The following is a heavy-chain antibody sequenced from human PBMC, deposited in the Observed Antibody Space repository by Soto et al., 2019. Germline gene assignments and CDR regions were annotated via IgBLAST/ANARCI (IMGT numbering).Heavy chain of an antibody. J-gene: IGHJ4*02. V-gene: IGHV4-59*01. CDR3: ARDGPPYYDFWSGYHPAGFDY. CDR2: IYYSGST. Sequence: TSETLSLTCTVSGGSIXSYYWSLIRQPPGKGLEWFGYIYYSGSTNYNPSLKSRVTISVDTSKNQFSLKLSSVTAADTAVYYCARDGPPYYDFWSGYHPAGFDYWGQGTLVTVSS. D-gene: IGHD3-3*01. CDR1: GGSIXSYY.